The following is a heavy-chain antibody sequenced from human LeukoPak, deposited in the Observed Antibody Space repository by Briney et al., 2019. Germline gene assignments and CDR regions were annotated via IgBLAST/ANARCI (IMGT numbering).Heavy chain of an antibody. J-gene: IGHJ4*02. CDR1: GFTFSGYW. CDR3: ARLYSSSSGLRASDY. Sequence: PGGSLRLSCAASGFTFSGYWMTWVRQAPGNGLEWVSYISSRGTTTYYADSVKGRFTISRDDAKNSLYLHMNSLRVEDTAVYCCARLYSSSSGLRASDYWGQGTLVTVSS. D-gene: IGHD6-6*01. V-gene: IGHV3-48*04. CDR2: ISSRGTTT.